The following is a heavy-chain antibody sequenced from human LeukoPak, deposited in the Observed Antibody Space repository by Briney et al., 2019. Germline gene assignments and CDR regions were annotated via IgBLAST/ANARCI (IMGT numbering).Heavy chain of an antibody. CDR3: ARDPSRVRGVIDAFDI. D-gene: IGHD3-10*01. CDR2: ISGSSTYI. J-gene: IGHJ3*02. CDR1: GFTFSTYF. Sequence: GGSLRLSCATSGFTFSTYFMNWVRQAPGKGLEWVSSISGSSTYIYYADAVKGRFTISRDNAKNSLYLQMNSLRAEDTAVYYCARDPSRVRGVIDAFDIWGQGTMVTVSS. V-gene: IGHV3-21*01.